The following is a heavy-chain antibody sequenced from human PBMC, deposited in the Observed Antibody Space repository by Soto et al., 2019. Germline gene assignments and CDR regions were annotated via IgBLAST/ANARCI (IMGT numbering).Heavy chain of an antibody. CDR1: GGTFSSYA. J-gene: IGHJ6*02. CDR3: ARSQGSSTSLEIYYYYYYGMDV. V-gene: IGHV1-69*01. CDR2: IIPISDTT. D-gene: IGHD2-2*01. Sequence: QVQLVQSGAEVKKPGSSVKVSCKASGGTFSSYAISWVRQAPGQGLEWMGGIIPISDTTNYAQKFQGRVTLPADESTSTAYMELSSLRSEDTAVYYCARSQGSSTSLEIYYYYYYGMDVWGQGTTVTVSS.